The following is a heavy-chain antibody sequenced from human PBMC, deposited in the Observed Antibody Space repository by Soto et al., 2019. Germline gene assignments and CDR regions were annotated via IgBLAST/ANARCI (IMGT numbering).Heavy chain of an antibody. Sequence: PGGSLRLSCAASGFTFSSYGMHWVRQAPGKGLEWVAVIWYDGSNKYYADSVKGRFTISRDNSKNALYLQMNSLRAEDTAVYYCARDNDFWSGARYYYCGMDVWGQGTTVTVSS. CDR1: GFTFSSYG. D-gene: IGHD3-3*01. CDR3: ARDNDFWSGARYYYCGMDV. V-gene: IGHV3-33*01. CDR2: IWYDGSNK. J-gene: IGHJ6*02.